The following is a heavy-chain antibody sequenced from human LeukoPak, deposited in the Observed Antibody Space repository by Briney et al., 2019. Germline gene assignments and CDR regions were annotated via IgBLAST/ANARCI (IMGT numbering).Heavy chain of an antibody. Sequence: ASVTVSCKASGYTFTDYYMHWVRQAPGQGLEWMGWINPNSGGTNYAQKFQGRVTMTRDTSISTAYMELSRLRFDDTAVYYCARISSSWYYYWGQGALVTVSS. CDR1: GYTFTDYY. D-gene: IGHD6-13*01. CDR3: ARISSSWYYY. CDR2: INPNSGGT. J-gene: IGHJ4*02. V-gene: IGHV1-2*02.